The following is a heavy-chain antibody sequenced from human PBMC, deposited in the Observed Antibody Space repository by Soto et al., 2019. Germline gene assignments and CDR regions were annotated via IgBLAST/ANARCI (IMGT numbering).Heavy chain of an antibody. V-gene: IGHV4-31*03. D-gene: IGHD1-26*01. CDR1: GASISSGGYY. CDR2: IYDNGTT. Sequence: SETLSLTCTVSGASISSGGYYWSWIRQDPGKGLEWLGYIYDNGTTYYNPSLKSRVSISRDKSKNQFSLKMTSLTAADTAVYYCASGQVGATTWFDPWGQGTKVTVSS. J-gene: IGHJ5*02. CDR3: ASGQVGATTWFDP.